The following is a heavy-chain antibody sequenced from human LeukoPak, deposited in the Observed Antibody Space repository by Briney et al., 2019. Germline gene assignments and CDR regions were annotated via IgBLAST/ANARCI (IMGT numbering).Heavy chain of an antibody. CDR2: IHYSGST. Sequence: PSETLSLTCTVSSGSISSYYWSWIRQPPGKGLEWIRYIHYSGSTNYNPSLKSRVTISVDTSKNQFSLKLSSVTAADTAVYYCAREAPICSCGTCYDYWGQGTLVTVSS. V-gene: IGHV4-59*01. J-gene: IGHJ4*02. D-gene: IGHD2-15*01. CDR1: SGSISSYY. CDR3: AREAPICSCGTCYDY.